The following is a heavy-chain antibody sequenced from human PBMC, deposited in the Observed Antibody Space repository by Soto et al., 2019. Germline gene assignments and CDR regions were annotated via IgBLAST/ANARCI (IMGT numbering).Heavy chain of an antibody. D-gene: IGHD1-7*01. CDR1: GYTFTSYG. CDR2: ISGYSGDT. CDR3: ARAGAGWNYRRGSVN. Sequence: QVQLVQSGPEVRKPGASVKVSCKASGYTFTSYGISWVRQAPGQGLEWMGWISGYSGDTNYAQKLQGRVTMTTDTSTNTAYMELRSLRSDDTAVYHCARAGAGWNYRRGSVNWGQGTLVTVSS. J-gene: IGHJ4*02. V-gene: IGHV1-18*01.